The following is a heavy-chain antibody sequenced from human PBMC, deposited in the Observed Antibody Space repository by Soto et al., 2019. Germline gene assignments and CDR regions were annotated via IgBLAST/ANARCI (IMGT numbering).Heavy chain of an antibody. CDR2: ISYDGSNK. D-gene: IGHD3-3*01. CDR1: GFTFSSYG. V-gene: IGHV3-30*18. Sequence: SLRLSCAASGFTFSSYGMHWVRQAPGKGLEWVAVISYDGSNKYYADSVKGRFTISRDNSKNTLYLQMNSLRAEDTAVYYCAKETTNQEWLSDYYYGMDVWGQGTTVTVSS. J-gene: IGHJ6*02. CDR3: AKETTNQEWLSDYYYGMDV.